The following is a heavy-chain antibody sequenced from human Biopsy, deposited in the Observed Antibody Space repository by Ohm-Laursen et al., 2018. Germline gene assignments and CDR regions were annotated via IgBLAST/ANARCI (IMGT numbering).Heavy chain of an antibody. CDR3: AKGGYCTTSSCYMDLDY. J-gene: IGHJ4*02. CDR1: GFTVYNNY. Sequence: SLRLSCSASGFTVYNNYMTWVRQAPGKGLEWVSTISANGVTTFYADSVKGRFTISRDGSSDTLYLQMHSLRADDTALYYCAKGGYCTTSSCYMDLDYWGQGTLVTVSS. D-gene: IGHD2-2*02. V-gene: IGHV3-23*01. CDR2: ISANGVTT.